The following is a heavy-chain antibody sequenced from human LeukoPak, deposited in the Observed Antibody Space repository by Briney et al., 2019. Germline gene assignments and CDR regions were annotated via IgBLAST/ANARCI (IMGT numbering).Heavy chain of an antibody. CDR3: ARTYCAEDCSIRYFDY. CDR1: GYSVNAYN. CDR2: INPSGGDT. D-gene: IGHD2-21*02. V-gene: IGHV1-46*02. Sequence: ASVKVSCKASGYSVNAYNMHWVRQAPGQGLEWLGIINPSGGDTKYAQKFQGRVTLTRDKSTSTVYMELSSLTSDDTAVYYCARTYCAEDCSIRYFDYWGQGTLVTVSS. J-gene: IGHJ4*02.